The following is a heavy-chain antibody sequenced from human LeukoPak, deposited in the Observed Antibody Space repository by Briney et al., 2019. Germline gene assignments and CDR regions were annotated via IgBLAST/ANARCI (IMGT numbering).Heavy chain of an antibody. D-gene: IGHD3-22*01. J-gene: IGHJ3*01. CDR1: GFTFSNYA. CDR2: SATVT. CDR3: AKPWRYYDTSGYYAFDV. V-gene: IGHV3-23*01. Sequence: TGGYLRLSCAASGFTFSNYAMSRVRQAPGKGLEWVSSSATVTDYADSVKGRFTISRDNPKSTLYLQMNSLRAEDTAVYYCAKPWRYYDTSGYYAFDVWGQGTMGTVSS.